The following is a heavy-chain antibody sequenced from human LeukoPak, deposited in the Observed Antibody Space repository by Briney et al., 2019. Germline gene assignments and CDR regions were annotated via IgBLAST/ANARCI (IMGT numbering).Heavy chain of an antibody. CDR3: ARLYGNFQNYYDY. J-gene: IGHJ4*02. V-gene: IGHV4-39*07. CDR2: IYYRGST. CDR1: GGSISSSSYY. Sequence: SETLSLTCTVSGGSISSSSYYLGWIRQPPGKGLEWIGHIYYRGSTFYNPSLRGRVTISVDTSKNHFSVKLTSVTTADTAVYYCARLYGNFQNYYDYWGQGTLVTVSS. D-gene: IGHD1-7*01.